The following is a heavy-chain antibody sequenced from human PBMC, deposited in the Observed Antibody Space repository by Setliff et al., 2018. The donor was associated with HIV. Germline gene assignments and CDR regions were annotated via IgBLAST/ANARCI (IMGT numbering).Heavy chain of an antibody. Sequence: SETLSLTCAVYGGSFSGYYWSWIRQPPGKGLEWIGEISHGGSTNYNPSLKSRVTISVDTSKNQFSLKATSVTAADTAVYYCARGDGSLAARPSRYSFYYMDVWGKGTTVTVSS. CDR1: GGSFSGYY. CDR3: ARGDGSLAARPSRYSFYYMDV. J-gene: IGHJ6*03. D-gene: IGHD6-6*01. CDR2: ISHGGST. V-gene: IGHV4-34*01.